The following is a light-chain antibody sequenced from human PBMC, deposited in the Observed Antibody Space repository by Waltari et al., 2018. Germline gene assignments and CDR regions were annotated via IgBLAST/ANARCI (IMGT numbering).Light chain of an antibody. CDR3: TSYTSRHSLV. CDR1: SRDVGDYDW. J-gene: IGLJ1*01. V-gene: IGLV2-14*03. Sequence: QSALTQPASVSGSPGQSITISCTGTSRDVGDYDWVSWYQQHPGKAPKVVIFDVSYRPSGVSNRFSGSKSCHTVSLTISGLQAEDEADYYCTSYTSRHSLVFGTGTKVTVL. CDR2: DVS.